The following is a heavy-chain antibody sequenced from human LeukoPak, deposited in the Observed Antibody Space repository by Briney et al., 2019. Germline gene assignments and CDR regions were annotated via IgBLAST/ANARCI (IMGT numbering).Heavy chain of an antibody. CDR2: IIPIFGTA. Sequence: ASVKVCCKASGGTFSSSAISWVRQAPGQGLEWMGGIIPIFGTANYAQKFQGRVTITADKSTSTAYMELSSLRAEDTAVYYCARVRSGWFDYWGQGTLVTVSS. CDR3: ARVRSGWFDY. J-gene: IGHJ4*02. V-gene: IGHV1-69*06. D-gene: IGHD6-19*01. CDR1: GGTFSSSA.